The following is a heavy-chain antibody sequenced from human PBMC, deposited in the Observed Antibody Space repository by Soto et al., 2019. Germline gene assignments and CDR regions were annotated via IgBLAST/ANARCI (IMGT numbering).Heavy chain of an antibody. Sequence: ASVKVSCKASGGTFSSYTISWVRQAPGQGLEWMGRIIPILGIANYAQKFQGRVTITADKSTSTGYMELSSLRSEDTAVYYCARPYCSSTSCYGYSYGYYYYGMDVWGQGTTVTVSS. CDR1: GGTFSSYT. J-gene: IGHJ6*02. D-gene: IGHD2-2*01. V-gene: IGHV1-69*02. CDR2: IIPILGIA. CDR3: ARPYCSSTSCYGYSYGYYYYGMDV.